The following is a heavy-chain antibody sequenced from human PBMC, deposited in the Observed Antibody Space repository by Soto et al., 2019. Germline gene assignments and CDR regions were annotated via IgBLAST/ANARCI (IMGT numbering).Heavy chain of an antibody. D-gene: IGHD1-26*01. CDR2: IQYSGNT. V-gene: IGHV4-39*01. CDR3: ARGTGSYGHVFEY. CDR1: GGSLSSSGYF. Sequence: SETLSLTCTVSGGSLSSSGYFWGWIRKPPGKGLEWIGSIQYSGNTYYKPSLNSRVTTSVDTSKSQFSLKLRSMTAADTALYYCARGTGSYGHVFEYWGQGILVTVSS. J-gene: IGHJ4*02.